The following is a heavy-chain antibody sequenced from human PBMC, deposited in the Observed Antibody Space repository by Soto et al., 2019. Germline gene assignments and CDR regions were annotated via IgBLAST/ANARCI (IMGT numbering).Heavy chain of an antibody. CDR1: GFTFSHYW. Sequence: EVQLVESGGGLVQPGGSLRLSCAASGFTFSHYWMHWVRQVPGKGLMWVSRVNGDGRSTSYAASVKGRFTISRDNAEKTVYLRMNSLRAEDTGVYYCARDDNWNVYLFAYWGQGTLVTVSS. CDR2: VNGDGRST. J-gene: IGHJ4*02. D-gene: IGHD1-20*01. V-gene: IGHV3-74*01. CDR3: ARDDNWNVYLFAY.